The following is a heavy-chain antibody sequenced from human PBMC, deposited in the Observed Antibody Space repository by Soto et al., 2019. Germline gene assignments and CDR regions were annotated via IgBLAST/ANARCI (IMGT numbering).Heavy chain of an antibody. V-gene: IGHV1-2*02. Sequence: ASVKVSCKASGYTFTGYYIHWVRQAPGQGLEWMGWINPNSGGTNYAQTFRGRVTMTRDPSISTAYMELSGLISDDTAVYYCARVKEAYYYYYGMDVWGQGTTVTVSS. D-gene: IGHD2-21*01. J-gene: IGHJ6*02. CDR3: ARVKEAYYYYYGMDV. CDR1: GYTFTGYY. CDR2: INPNSGGT.